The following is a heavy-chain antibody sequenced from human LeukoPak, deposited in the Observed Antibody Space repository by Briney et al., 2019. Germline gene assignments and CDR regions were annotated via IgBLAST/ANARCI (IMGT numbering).Heavy chain of an antibody. CDR1: GFTFSSYS. CDR2: ISSSSSYI. CDR3: ARDDWELATIDY. D-gene: IGHD3-10*01. V-gene: IGHV3-21*01. J-gene: IGHJ4*02. Sequence: PGGSLRLSCAASGFTFSSYSMNWVRQAPGKGLEWVSSISSSSSYIYYADSVKGRFTISRDNAKNSLYLQMNSLRAEDTAVYYCARDDWELATIDYWGQGTLVTVSS.